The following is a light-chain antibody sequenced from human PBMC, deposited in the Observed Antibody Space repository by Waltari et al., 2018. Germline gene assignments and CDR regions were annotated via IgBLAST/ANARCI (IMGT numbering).Light chain of an antibody. CDR1: QSVSTY. V-gene: IGKV3-11*01. CDR2: DAS. CDR3: QQYNSYST. Sequence: EIVLTQSPATLSLSPGERATLSCRASQSVSTYLAWYQQKPGQAPRLLIYDASNRATGIPARFRGSGSGTDFTLTISSLQPDDFATYYCQQYNSYSTFGQGTKLEIK. J-gene: IGKJ2*01.